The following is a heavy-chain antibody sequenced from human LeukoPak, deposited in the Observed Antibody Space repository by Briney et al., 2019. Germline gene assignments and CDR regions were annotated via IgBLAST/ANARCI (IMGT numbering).Heavy chain of an antibody. CDR1: GFTLHDYA. D-gene: IGHD2-15*01. Sequence: SLSLSSAAPGFTLHDYAMHWVRRAPGKGLGWVSGIMWNSGSIGYAGSVKGRFTISRDNAKNPLYMQMNSLRAEDTALYYCAKAWWGRFEIVVAHYYYYGMDVWGQGTTVTVPS. CDR2: IMWNSGSI. J-gene: IGHJ6*02. CDR3: AKAWWGRFEIVVAHYYYYGMDV. V-gene: IGHV3-9*01.